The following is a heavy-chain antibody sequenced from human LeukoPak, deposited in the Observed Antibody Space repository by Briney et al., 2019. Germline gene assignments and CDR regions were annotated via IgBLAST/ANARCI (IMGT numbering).Heavy chain of an antibody. CDR2: IYYSGST. CDR1: GGSISSGDYY. J-gene: IGHJ4*02. CDR3: ARGGAMVRGEIFDY. D-gene: IGHD3-10*01. V-gene: IGHV4-30-4*01. Sequence: PSETLSLTCTVSGGSISSGDYYWSWIRQPPGKGLEWIGYIYYSGSTYYDPSLKSRVTISVDTSKNQFSLKLSSVTAADTAVCYCARGGAMVRGEIFDYWGQGTLVTVSS.